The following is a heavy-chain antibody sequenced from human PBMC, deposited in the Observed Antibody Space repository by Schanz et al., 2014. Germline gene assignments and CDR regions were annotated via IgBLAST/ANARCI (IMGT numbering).Heavy chain of an antibody. CDR3: AKTLFPGGTQTFGN. J-gene: IGHJ4*02. V-gene: IGHV3-7*05. D-gene: IGHD2-8*02. CDR1: GFIVRSNY. CDR2: IKHDGSVK. Sequence: EVQLVESGGGLVQPGGSLRLSCAVSGFIVRSNYMTWVRQAPGKGPEWVANIKHDGSVKDYVDSVEGRFTISRDNSKSTLYVEMNSLRVEDTAVYYCAKTLFPGGTQTFGNWGRGTLVTVSS.